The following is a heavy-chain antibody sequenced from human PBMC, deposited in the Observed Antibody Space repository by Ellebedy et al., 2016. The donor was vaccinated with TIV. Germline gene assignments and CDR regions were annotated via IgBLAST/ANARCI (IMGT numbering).Heavy chain of an antibody. J-gene: IGHJ4*02. D-gene: IGHD1-26*01. V-gene: IGHV3-30*09. CDR2: ISYDGSFT. CDR1: GFSFKTYL. CDR3: ARDLVGSHYNH. Sequence: GESLKISCVVSGFSFKTYLMHWVRQAPGKGLEWVAGISYDGSFTYYADSVRGRFAISRDNSKNTLYLQINSLRTNDTAAYFCARDLVGSHYNHWGQGTLVIVSS.